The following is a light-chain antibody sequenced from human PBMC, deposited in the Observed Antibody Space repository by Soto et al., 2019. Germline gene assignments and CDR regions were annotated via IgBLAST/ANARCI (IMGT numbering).Light chain of an antibody. V-gene: IGKV1-33*01. Sequence: DIQMTQSPSSLSASVGDRVTITCQASPDISNSLNWYQQKPGKAPKLLIYDASTLETGVPSRFSESGSGTDFTFTISSLQPEDIATYYCQQFVHLPMYTLGQGTKLEIK. J-gene: IGKJ2*01. CDR1: PDISNS. CDR3: QQFVHLPMYT. CDR2: DAS.